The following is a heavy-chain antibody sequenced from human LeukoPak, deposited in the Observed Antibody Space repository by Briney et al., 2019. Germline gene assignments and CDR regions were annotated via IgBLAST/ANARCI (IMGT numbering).Heavy chain of an antibody. V-gene: IGHV4-59*01. J-gene: IGHJ3*02. CDR1: GGSISGYY. CDR2: IYYSGST. CDR3: ARDYAFDI. Sequence: SETLSLTCTVSGGSISGYYWSWIRQPPGKGLEWIGFIYYSGSTNYNPSLKSRVTISVDTSKNQFSLKVSSVTAADTAVYYCARDYAFDIWGQGTMVTVSS.